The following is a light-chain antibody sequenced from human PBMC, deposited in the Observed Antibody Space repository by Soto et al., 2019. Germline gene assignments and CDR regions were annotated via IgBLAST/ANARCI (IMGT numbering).Light chain of an antibody. CDR2: DAS. V-gene: IGKV3-11*01. J-gene: IGKJ4*01. CDR3: QQCNSGPFT. Sequence: EIVLTQSPATLSLSPGERDTLSCRASQGVSGYLAWYQQKPGQAPRLLMYDASNRATGIPARFSGSGSGTDFTVAISSLEPEDVEAYYCQQCNSGPFTFGGGTKVEIK. CDR1: QGVSGY.